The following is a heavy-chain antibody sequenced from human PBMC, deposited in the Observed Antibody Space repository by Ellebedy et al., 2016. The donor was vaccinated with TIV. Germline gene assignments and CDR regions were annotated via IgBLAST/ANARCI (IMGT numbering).Heavy chain of an antibody. CDR3: ARGQKGVWFGVGRSRGKSFDL. V-gene: IGHV4-38-2*02. D-gene: IGHD3-10*01. CDR2: IYHSGHT. J-gene: IGHJ2*01. Sequence: MPGGSLRLSCTVSGSSISRGYYWGWIRQPPGKGLEWIGNIYHSGHTYYNPSLKNRVTISVDTSKNPFSLNRTSGTAADTAAYYCARGQKGVWFGVGRSRGKSFDLWGRGTPVTVSS. CDR1: GSSISRGYY.